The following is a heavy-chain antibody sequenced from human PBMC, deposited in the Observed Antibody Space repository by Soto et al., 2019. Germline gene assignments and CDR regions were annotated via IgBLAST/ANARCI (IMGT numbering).Heavy chain of an antibody. Sequence: QVQLVESGGGVVQPGRSLRLSCAASGFTFSSYAMHWVRQAPGKGLEWVAVISYDGGNKYYADSVKGRFTIARDNSKNTLYPQMNRLRAEDTAVYYCARDLGTIFGVVSMAFDIWGQGTMVTVSS. D-gene: IGHD3-3*01. CDR1: GFTFSSYA. V-gene: IGHV3-30-3*01. J-gene: IGHJ3*02. CDR3: ARDLGTIFGVVSMAFDI. CDR2: ISYDGGNK.